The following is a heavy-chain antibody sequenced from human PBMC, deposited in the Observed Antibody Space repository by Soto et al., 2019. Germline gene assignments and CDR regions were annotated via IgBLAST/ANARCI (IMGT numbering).Heavy chain of an antibody. CDR3: AKRSSSSTFDY. CDR2: ISGSDDST. J-gene: IGHJ4*02. D-gene: IGHD6-6*01. V-gene: IGHV3-23*01. Sequence: EVQLLESVGGLVQPGESLRLSCAASGFTFSSYAMSWVSQAPGKGLEWVSVISGSDDSTYYADSVKGRFTISRDNSKNTLYLQMNSLRAEDTAVYYCAKRSSSSTFDYWGQGTLVTVSS. CDR1: GFTFSSYA.